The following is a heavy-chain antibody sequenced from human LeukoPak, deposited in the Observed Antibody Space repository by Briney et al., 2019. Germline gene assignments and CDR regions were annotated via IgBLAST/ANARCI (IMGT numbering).Heavy chain of an antibody. J-gene: IGHJ4*02. D-gene: IGHD2-15*01. CDR1: GYSISSGYY. V-gene: IGHV4-38-2*01. Sequence: SETLSLTCAVSGYSISSGYYWGWIRQPPGKGLEWIGSFYHSGSTYYNPSLKSRVTISVDTSKNQFSLKLSSVTAADTAVCYCARVNTSIVVVVAAMGYFDYWGQGTLVTVSS. CDR3: ARVNTSIVVVVAAMGYFDY. CDR2: FYHSGST.